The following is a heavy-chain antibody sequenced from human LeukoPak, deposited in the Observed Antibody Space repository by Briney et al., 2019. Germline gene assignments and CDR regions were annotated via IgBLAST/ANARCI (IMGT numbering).Heavy chain of an antibody. CDR1: GGSISSGSYY. D-gene: IGHD3-22*01. Sequence: PSETLSLTCTVSGGSISSGSYYWSWIRQPAGKGLEWIGRIYTSGSTNYNPSLKSRVTISVDTSKNQFSLKLSSVTAADTAVYYCATLPYYYDSSLDYWGQGTLVTVSS. CDR3: ATLPYYYDSSLDY. J-gene: IGHJ4*02. V-gene: IGHV4-61*02. CDR2: IYTSGST.